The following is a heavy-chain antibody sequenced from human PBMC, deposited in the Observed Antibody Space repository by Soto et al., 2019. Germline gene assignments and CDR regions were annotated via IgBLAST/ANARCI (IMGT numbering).Heavy chain of an antibody. D-gene: IGHD6-6*01. Sequence: QVQLQQWGAGLLKPSETLSLTCAVYGGSFSGYYWSWICQPPGKGLEWIGEINHSGSTNYNPSLKSRVTISVDTSKNQFSLKLSSVTAADTAVYYCARGLTIAARRRGAWYFDLWGRGTLVTVSS. CDR1: GGSFSGYY. CDR2: INHSGST. CDR3: ARGLTIAARRRGAWYFDL. J-gene: IGHJ2*01. V-gene: IGHV4-34*01.